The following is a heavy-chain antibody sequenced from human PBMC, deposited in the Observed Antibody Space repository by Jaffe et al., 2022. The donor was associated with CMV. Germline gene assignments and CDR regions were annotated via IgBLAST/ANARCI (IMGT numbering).Heavy chain of an antibody. CDR2: INHSGST. CDR1: GGSFSGYY. D-gene: IGHD3-22*01. J-gene: IGHJ4*02. Sequence: QVQLQQWGAGLLKPSETLSLTCAVYGGSFSGYYWSWIRQPPGKGLEWIGEINHSGSTNYNPSLKSRVTISVDTSKNQFSLKLSSVTAADTAVYYCARRDGNYDSSGYYGYWGQGTLVTVSS. V-gene: IGHV4-34*01. CDR3: ARRDGNYDSSGYYGY.